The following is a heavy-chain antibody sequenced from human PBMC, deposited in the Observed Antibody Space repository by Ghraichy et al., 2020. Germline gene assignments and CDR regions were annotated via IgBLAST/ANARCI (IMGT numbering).Heavy chain of an antibody. V-gene: IGHV1-8*01. Sequence: ASVKVSCKASGYTFTSHDINWVRQAVGQGLEWMGWMNPNSGNTGYAQKFQGRVTMTRNTAIDTAYMELNSLGSEDTAVYYCARGFSSSPSNWFDSWGRGTLVTVSS. CDR2: MNPNSGNT. D-gene: IGHD6-6*01. CDR1: GYTFTSHD. CDR3: ARGFSSSPSNWFDS. J-gene: IGHJ5*01.